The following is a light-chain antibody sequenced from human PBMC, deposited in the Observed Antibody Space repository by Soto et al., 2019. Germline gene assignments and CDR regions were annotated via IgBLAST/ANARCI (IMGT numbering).Light chain of an antibody. J-gene: IGLJ2*01. Sequence: QSALTQPPSASGSPGQSVTISCTGTSSDVGDYNYVSWYQQHPGKAPKLMIYEVSNRPSGVPDRFSGSKSGNTASLTVSGLQAEDEADYYCSSYAGSNNVVFGGGTKLTVL. CDR2: EVS. CDR1: SSDVGDYNY. V-gene: IGLV2-8*01. CDR3: SSYAGSNNVV.